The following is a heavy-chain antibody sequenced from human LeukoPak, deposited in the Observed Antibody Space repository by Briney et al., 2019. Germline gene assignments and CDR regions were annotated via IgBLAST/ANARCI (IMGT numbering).Heavy chain of an antibody. J-gene: IGHJ5*02. CDR2: INPSGGST. V-gene: IGHV1-46*01. CDR3: AESYVDTAMVYNWFDP. Sequence: ASVKVSCKASGYTFTSYYMHWVRQAPGQGLEWMGIINPSGGSTSYAQKFQGRVTITADESTSTAYMELSSLRSEDTAVYYCAESYVDTAMVYNWFDPWGQGTLVTVSS. CDR1: GYTFTSYY. D-gene: IGHD5-18*01.